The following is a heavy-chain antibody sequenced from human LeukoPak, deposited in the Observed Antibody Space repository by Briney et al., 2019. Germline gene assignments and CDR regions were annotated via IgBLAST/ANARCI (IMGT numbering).Heavy chain of an antibody. CDR3: ATGYGGNSGWFDT. Sequence: ASVKVSCRASAYTFTRYDINWVRQAAGQGLEWLGWMNPNSGSTGYAQKFQGRVTLTRNTSISTAYMELSSLRSEDTAVYYYATGYGGNSGWFDTWGQGTLVTVSS. CDR1: AYTFTRYD. CDR2: MNPNSGST. D-gene: IGHD4-23*01. V-gene: IGHV1-8*01. J-gene: IGHJ5*02.